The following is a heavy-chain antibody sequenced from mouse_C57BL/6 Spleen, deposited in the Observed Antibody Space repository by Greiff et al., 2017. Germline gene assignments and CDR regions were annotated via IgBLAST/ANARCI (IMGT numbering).Heavy chain of an antibody. CDR3: ATLSSDWYFDV. CDR2: ISSGGSYT. J-gene: IGHJ1*03. D-gene: IGHD1-1*01. V-gene: IGHV5-6*01. CDR1: GFTFSSYG. Sequence: EVKVIESGGDLVKPGGSLKLSCAASGFTFSSYGMSWVRQTPDKRLEWVATISSGGSYTYYPDSVKGRFTISRDNAKNTLYLQMSSLKSEDTAMYYCATLSSDWYFDVWGTGTTVTVSS.